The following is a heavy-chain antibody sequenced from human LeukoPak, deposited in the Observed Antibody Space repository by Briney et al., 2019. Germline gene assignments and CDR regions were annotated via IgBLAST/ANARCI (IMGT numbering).Heavy chain of an antibody. Sequence: RGSLRLSCAASGFTFSSYWMHWVRQAPGRGLVWVSLITTDVSSTIYADSVKGRFTISGDNAKNTLYLQMNSLRAEDTAVYYCVRDGSGTTPFDYWGQGTLVSVSS. CDR3: VRDGSGTTPFDY. CDR1: GFTFSSYW. V-gene: IGHV3-74*01. D-gene: IGHD1-1*01. CDR2: ITTDVSST. J-gene: IGHJ4*02.